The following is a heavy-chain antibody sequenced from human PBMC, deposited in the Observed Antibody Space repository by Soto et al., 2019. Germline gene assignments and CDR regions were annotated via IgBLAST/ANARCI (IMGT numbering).Heavy chain of an antibody. J-gene: IGHJ4*02. CDR2: ISSSGSTI. CDR1: GFTFSSYE. Sequence: GGSLRLSCAASGFTFSSYEMNWVRQAPGKGLEWVSYISSSGSTIYYADSVKGRFTISRDNAKNSLYLQMNSLRAEDTAVYYCARGDGDIVATIDYWGQGTLVTVSS. D-gene: IGHD5-12*01. CDR3: ARGDGDIVATIDY. V-gene: IGHV3-48*03.